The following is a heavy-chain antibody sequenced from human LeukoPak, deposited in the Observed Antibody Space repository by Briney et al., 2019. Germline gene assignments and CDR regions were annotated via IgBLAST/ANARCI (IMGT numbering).Heavy chain of an antibody. J-gene: IGHJ6*02. CDR2: IRGDGGST. Sequence: GGSLRLSCAASGLILNDYAMHWLRQAPGKGLEWVSLIRGDGGSTYYADSVKGRFTISRDNTKNSLYLQMSSLSTEDTALYYCAKDIGYSFGYYYFYSMDVWGQGTTVTVSS. V-gene: IGHV3-43*02. D-gene: IGHD5-18*01. CDR1: GLILNDYA. CDR3: AKDIGYSFGYYYFYSMDV.